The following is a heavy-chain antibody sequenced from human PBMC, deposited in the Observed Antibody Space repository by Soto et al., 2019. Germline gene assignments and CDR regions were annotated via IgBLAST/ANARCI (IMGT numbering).Heavy chain of an antibody. J-gene: IGHJ4*02. CDR3: VKDTPAWRQVWGYDY. CDR1: GFTFSSYG. V-gene: IGHV3-30*18. Sequence: GGSLRLSCAASGFTFSSYGMHWVRQAPGKGLEWVAVISYDGSNKYYADSVKGRFSISRDNSENTVYLQMNGLRAEDTAVYYCVKDTPAWRQVWGYDYWGQGVQVTVSS. CDR2: ISYDGSNK. D-gene: IGHD7-27*01.